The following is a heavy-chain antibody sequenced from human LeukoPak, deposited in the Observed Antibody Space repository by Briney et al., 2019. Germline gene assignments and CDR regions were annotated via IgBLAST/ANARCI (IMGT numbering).Heavy chain of an antibody. V-gene: IGHV3-48*01. J-gene: IGHJ6*03. CDR2: ISGSSNTI. CDR1: GFTFSTYS. CDR3: ATDRASYYIDV. Sequence: GGSLRLSCASSGFTFSTYSINWVRQAPGKGLEWVSYISGSSNTIYYADSVEGRFTISRDNAKSSLYLQMNSLRAEDTAVYCCATDRASYYIDVWGKGTTVTVSS.